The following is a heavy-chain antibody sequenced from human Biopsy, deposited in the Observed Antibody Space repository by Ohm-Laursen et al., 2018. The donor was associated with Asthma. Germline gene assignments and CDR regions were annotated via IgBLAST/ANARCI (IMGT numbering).Heavy chain of an antibody. CDR2: THHSGYT. J-gene: IGHJ5*02. D-gene: IGHD3-22*01. V-gene: IGHV4-34*01. CDR3: ARGRITMIGGWFDP. CDR1: GGSFSSNY. Sequence: GTLSLTCAVYGGSFSSNYWSWIRQTPGKGLEWLGDTHHSGYTNYNPSLKSRVTISVDTSKNQFSLKLSSVTAADTAVYYCARGRITMIGGWFDPWGQGTLVTVSS.